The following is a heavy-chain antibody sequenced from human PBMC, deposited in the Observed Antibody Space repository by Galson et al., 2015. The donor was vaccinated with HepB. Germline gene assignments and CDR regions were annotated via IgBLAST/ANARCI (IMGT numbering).Heavy chain of an antibody. CDR2: IIPIFGTA. J-gene: IGHJ4*02. V-gene: IGHV1-69*13. CDR1: GGTFSSYA. CDR3: ARNGYSDRRFDY. Sequence: SVKVSCKASGGTFSSYAISWVRQAPGQGLEWMGGIIPIFGTANYAQKFQGRVTITADESTSTAYMELSSLRSEDTAVYYCARNGYSDRRFDYWGQGTLVTVSS. D-gene: IGHD5-24*01.